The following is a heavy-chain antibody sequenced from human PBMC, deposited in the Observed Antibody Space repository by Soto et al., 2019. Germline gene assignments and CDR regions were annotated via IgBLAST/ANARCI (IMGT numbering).Heavy chain of an antibody. Sequence: QVQLQESGPGLVKPSQSLSLTCTVSGGSISSGDYYWSWIRQPPGKGLEWIGYIYYSGSTYYNPSLKSRVTISVDTSQNQFTLKLSSVTAADTAVYYCARGVYDYVWGSYRYPYYFDYWGQGTLVTVSS. D-gene: IGHD3-16*02. J-gene: IGHJ4*02. CDR3: ARGVYDYVWGSYRYPYYFDY. CDR1: GGSISSGDYY. CDR2: IYYSGST. V-gene: IGHV4-30-4*01.